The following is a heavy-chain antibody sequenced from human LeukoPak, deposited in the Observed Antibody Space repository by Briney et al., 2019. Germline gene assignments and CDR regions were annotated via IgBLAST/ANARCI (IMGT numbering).Heavy chain of an antibody. V-gene: IGHV3-48*01. Sequence: GGSLRLSCAASGFTFRSYSMNWVRQAPGKGLEWVSYISSSSSTIYYADSVKGRFTISRDNAKNSLYLQMNSLRAEDTAVYYCARVGYGYCSSTSCPRGAYYMDVWGKGTTVTVSS. CDR1: GFTFRSYS. D-gene: IGHD2-2*01. CDR3: ARVGYGYCSSTSCPRGAYYMDV. J-gene: IGHJ6*03. CDR2: ISSSSSTI.